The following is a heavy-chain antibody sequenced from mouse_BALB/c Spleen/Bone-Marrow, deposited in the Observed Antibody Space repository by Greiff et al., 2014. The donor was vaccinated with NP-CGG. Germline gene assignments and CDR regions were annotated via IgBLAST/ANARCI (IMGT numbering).Heavy chain of an antibody. CDR1: GYTFTSYY. D-gene: IGHD1-1*01. CDR3: ARDYYGSSSFAY. J-gene: IGHJ3*01. Sequence: VQLQQSGLELVKPGASVRISCKASGYTFTSYYIHWVKQRPGQGLEWIGWIYPGNVNTKYNEKFKGKATLTADKSSSTAYMQLSSLTSEDSAVYFCARDYYGSSSFAYWGQGTLVTVSA. CDR2: IYPGNVNT. V-gene: IGHV1S56*01.